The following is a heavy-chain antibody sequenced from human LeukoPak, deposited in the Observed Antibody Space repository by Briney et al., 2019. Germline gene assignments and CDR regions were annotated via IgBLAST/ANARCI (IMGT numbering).Heavy chain of an antibody. V-gene: IGHV4-38-2*01. CDR1: GYSISSGSY. CDR2: MFHSGDT. D-gene: IGHD4-17*01. Sequence: PSETLSLTCAVSGYSISSGSYWGWIRQPPGKGLEWIGNMFHSGDTYHNPSLKSRVTRSADASKNQFSLKLTSVTAADTAAYYCAKVGAYGDYARHDYWGQGTLVTVSS. CDR3: AKVGAYGDYARHDY. J-gene: IGHJ4*02.